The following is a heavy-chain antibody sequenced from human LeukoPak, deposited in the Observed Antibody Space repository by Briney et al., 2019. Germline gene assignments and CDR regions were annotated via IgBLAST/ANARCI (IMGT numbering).Heavy chain of an antibody. Sequence: PGGSLRLSCAASGFSFSNYWMSWVRQAPEKGLEWVANIKQDGSEKYYVDSVKGRFTISRDNAKNSLYLQMDSLRAEDTAVYYCAKDGPWDYDSSGYYYNGMDVWGQGTTVTVSS. CDR1: GFSFSNYW. CDR2: IKQDGSEK. D-gene: IGHD3-22*01. J-gene: IGHJ6*02. CDR3: AKDGPWDYDSSGYYYNGMDV. V-gene: IGHV3-7*01.